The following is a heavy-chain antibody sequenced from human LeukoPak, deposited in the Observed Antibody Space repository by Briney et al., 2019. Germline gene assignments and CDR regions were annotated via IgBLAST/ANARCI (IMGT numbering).Heavy chain of an antibody. CDR3: ARDLIVVVPAAPSEYYYYGMDV. J-gene: IGHJ6*02. CDR1: GGSISSYY. Sequence: SETLSLTCTVSGGSISSYYWSWIRQPPGKGLEWIGYIYYSGSTNYNPSLKSRATISVDTSKNQFSLKLSSVTAADTAVYYCARDLIVVVPAAPSEYYYYGMDVWGQGTTVTVSS. D-gene: IGHD2-2*01. V-gene: IGHV4-59*01. CDR2: IYYSGST.